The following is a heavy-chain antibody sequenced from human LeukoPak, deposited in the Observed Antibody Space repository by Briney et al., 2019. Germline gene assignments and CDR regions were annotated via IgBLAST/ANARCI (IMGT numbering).Heavy chain of an antibody. CDR3: ARVYSSSWYSYYFDY. J-gene: IGHJ4*02. D-gene: IGHD6-13*01. CDR2: INHSGST. CDR1: GGSFSGYY. Sequence: SETLSLTCAVYGGSFSGYYWSWIRQPPGKGLEWIGEINHSGSTNYNPSLKSRVTISVDTSNNQFSLKLSSVTAADTAVYYCARVYSSSWYSYYFDYWGQGTLVTVSS. V-gene: IGHV4-34*01.